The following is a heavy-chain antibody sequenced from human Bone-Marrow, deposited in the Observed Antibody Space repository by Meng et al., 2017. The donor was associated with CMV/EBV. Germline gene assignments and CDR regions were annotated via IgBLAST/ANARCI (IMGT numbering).Heavy chain of an antibody. Sequence: SETLSLTCAVYGGSFSGYYWSWIRQPPGKGLEWIGEINHSGSTNYNPSLKSRVTISVDTSKNQSSLKLSSVTATDTAVYYCAREGATARDFDYWGQGTLVTVSS. D-gene: IGHD1-26*01. V-gene: IGHV4-34*01. CDR1: GGSFSGYY. CDR3: AREGATARDFDY. CDR2: INHSGST. J-gene: IGHJ4*02.